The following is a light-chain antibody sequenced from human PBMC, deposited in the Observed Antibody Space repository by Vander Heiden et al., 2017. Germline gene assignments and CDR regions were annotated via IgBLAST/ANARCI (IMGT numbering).Light chain of an antibody. Sequence: SYVLTQPPPVSAAPGQTASITCGGDNIGSKSVHWYQQRPGQAPVMVVYNDDDRPSGIPERVSGSNFGNTATLTISRVEAGDEADYYCQVWDSTSDHQVFGGGTKLTVL. CDR1: NIGSKS. CDR3: QVWDSTSDHQV. V-gene: IGLV3-21*02. CDR2: NDD. J-gene: IGLJ3*02.